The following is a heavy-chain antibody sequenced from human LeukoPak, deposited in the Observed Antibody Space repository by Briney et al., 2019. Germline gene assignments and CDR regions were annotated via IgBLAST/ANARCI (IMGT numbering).Heavy chain of an antibody. J-gene: IGHJ4*02. Sequence: GGSLRLSCAASGFTLDDYAMHWVRQAPGKGLEWVSGISWNSGSIGYADSVKGRFTISRDNAKNSLYLQMNSLRAEDTALYYCAKDDRLYYDILTGYYCFDYWGQGTLVTVSS. D-gene: IGHD3-9*01. CDR3: AKDDRLYYDILTGYYCFDY. CDR1: GFTLDDYA. CDR2: ISWNSGSI. V-gene: IGHV3-9*01.